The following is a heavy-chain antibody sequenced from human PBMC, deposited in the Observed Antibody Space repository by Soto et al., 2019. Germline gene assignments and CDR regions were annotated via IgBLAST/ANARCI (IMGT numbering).Heavy chain of an antibody. J-gene: IGHJ6*02. CDR1: GYTFSTYG. CDR3: ARGKGMEENYFYYGMDI. V-gene: IGHV1-3*01. CDR2: LNGGTGQT. D-gene: IGHD3-10*01. Sequence: ASVKVSCKASGYTFSTYGMHWVRQAPGQSLEWMGWLNGGTGQTRYSQRFQDRVIITRDTSASTGYMGLRSLRSEDTAVYYCARGKGMEENYFYYGMDIWGQGTTVTVSS.